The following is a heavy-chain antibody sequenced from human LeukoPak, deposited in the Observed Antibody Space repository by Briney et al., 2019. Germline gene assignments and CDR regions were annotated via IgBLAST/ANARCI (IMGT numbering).Heavy chain of an antibody. V-gene: IGHV3-23*01. Sequence: PGGSLRLSCAASGFTFSSYAMSWVRQAPGKGLEWVSAISGSGGSTYYADPVKGRFTISRDNSKNTLYLQMNSLRAEDTAVYYCAKAIGVVVVAGNFDYWGQGTLVTVSS. J-gene: IGHJ4*02. CDR1: GFTFSSYA. D-gene: IGHD2-15*01. CDR2: ISGSGGST. CDR3: AKAIGVVVVAGNFDY.